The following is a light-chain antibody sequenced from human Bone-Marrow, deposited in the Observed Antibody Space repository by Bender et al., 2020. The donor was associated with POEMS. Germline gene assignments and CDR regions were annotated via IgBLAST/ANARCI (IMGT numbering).Light chain of an antibody. V-gene: IGLV2-8*01. Sequence: QSAVTQPRSVSGSPGQSVTLTCTGTSSDVGGNHYVSWYQQYPGQAPKLKIYEDRLRPSGVPDRFSGSKSGNTASLTVSGLQAEDEGEYYCSSYAGNNNYIFGGGTKLTVL. CDR1: SSDVGGNHY. CDR3: SSYAGNNNYI. J-gene: IGLJ2*01. CDR2: EDR.